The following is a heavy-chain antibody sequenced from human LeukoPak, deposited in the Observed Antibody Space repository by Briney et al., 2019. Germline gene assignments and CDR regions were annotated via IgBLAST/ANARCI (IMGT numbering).Heavy chain of an antibody. CDR2: IYHSGST. Sequence: PSQTLSLTCAVSGGSISSGGYSWSWIRQPPGKGLEWIGYIYHSGSTYYNPSLKSRVTISVDRSKNQFSLKLSSVTAADTAVYYCARVPARITMVRGVLEVGYFDYWGQGTLVTVSS. V-gene: IGHV4-30-2*01. J-gene: IGHJ4*02. CDR3: ARVPARITMVRGVLEVGYFDY. D-gene: IGHD3-10*01. CDR1: GGSISSGGYS.